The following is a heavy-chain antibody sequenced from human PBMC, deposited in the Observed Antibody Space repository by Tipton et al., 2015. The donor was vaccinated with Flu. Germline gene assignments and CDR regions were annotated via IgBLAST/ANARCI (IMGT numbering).Heavy chain of an antibody. D-gene: IGHD3-22*01. J-gene: IGHJ6*03. CDR2: IHYSGTT. CDR3: ARAQHYDSNAYYYYYMDV. V-gene: IGHV4-39*02. Sequence: TLSLTCSVSGGSISNYHWGWIRQPPGKGLEWIGGIHYSGTTYFNPSLKSRVIISVDMSKNHFSLKLSSVTAADTAVYYCARAQHYDSNAYYYYYMDVWDKGATVTVSS. CDR1: GGSISNYH.